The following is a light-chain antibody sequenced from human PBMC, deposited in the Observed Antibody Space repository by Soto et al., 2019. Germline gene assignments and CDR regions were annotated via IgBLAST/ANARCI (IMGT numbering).Light chain of an antibody. Sequence: EIVMTQSPATLSVSPGERATLSCRASQSVSSNLAWYQQKPVQAPRLLIYGASTRATGIPARFSGSGSGTEFTLTISSLQSEDFAVYYCQQYNKWPPITFGQGTLLEIK. J-gene: IGKJ5*01. CDR2: GAS. CDR1: QSVSSN. V-gene: IGKV3-15*01. CDR3: QQYNKWPPIT.